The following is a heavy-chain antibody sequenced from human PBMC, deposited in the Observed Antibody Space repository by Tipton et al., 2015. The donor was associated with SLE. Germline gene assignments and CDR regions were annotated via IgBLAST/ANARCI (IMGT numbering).Heavy chain of an antibody. D-gene: IGHD3-3*01. CDR3: ARAVGVLRLVRSWFDP. V-gene: IGHV4-39*07. J-gene: IGHJ5*02. CDR2: IYYSGST. CDR1: GGSISSSSYY. Sequence: TLSLTCTVSGGSISSSSYYWGWNRQPPGKGLEWIGSIYYSGSTYYNPSLKSRVTISVDTSKNQFSLKLSSVTAADTAVYYCARAVGVLRLVRSWFDPWGQGTLVTVSS.